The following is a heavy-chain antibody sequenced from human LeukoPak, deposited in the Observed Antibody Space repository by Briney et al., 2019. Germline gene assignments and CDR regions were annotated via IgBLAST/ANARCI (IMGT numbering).Heavy chain of an antibody. CDR1: GFTFSSYG. CDR2: MWYDGSNK. D-gene: IGHD3-22*01. J-gene: IGHJ4*02. CDR3: ARDREVGYYYDSSGYSSFNY. V-gene: IGHV3-33*01. Sequence: GGSLRLSCAASGFTFSSYGIHWVRQAPGKGLEWVAVMWYDGSNKYYADSVQGRFTVSRDNSKNTLYLQMNSLRAEDTAVYYCARDREVGYYYDSSGYSSFNYGGQGTLVTVSS.